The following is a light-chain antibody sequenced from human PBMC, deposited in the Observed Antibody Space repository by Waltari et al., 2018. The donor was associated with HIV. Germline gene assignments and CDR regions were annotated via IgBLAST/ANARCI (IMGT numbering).Light chain of an antibody. Sequence: QSVLTQPPSVSAAPGQKVIISCSGSSSNIGNNYVSWYQHHPGTAPNLLIYENNKRAPGIPDRFPGSKSGTAATLCLTGLQTGDEADYYCETWDSSLSAGVFGGGTKLTVL. V-gene: IGLV1-51*02. CDR2: ENN. CDR1: SSNIGNNY. J-gene: IGLJ2*01. CDR3: ETWDSSLSAGV.